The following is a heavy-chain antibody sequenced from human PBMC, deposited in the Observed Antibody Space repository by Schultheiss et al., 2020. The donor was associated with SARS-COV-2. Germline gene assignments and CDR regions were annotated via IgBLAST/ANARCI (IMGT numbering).Heavy chain of an antibody. V-gene: IGHV4-59*01. CDR3: ARDRIVVVTAMPWIDY. D-gene: IGHD2-21*02. Sequence: SETLSLTCAVYGGSFSGYYWSWIRQPLGKGLEWIGYIYHTGSISYNPSLKSRVTISVDPPKNQFSLRLISVTAADTALYYCARDRIVVVTAMPWIDYWGQGTLVTVSS. J-gene: IGHJ4*02. CDR2: IYHTGSI. CDR1: GGSFSGYY.